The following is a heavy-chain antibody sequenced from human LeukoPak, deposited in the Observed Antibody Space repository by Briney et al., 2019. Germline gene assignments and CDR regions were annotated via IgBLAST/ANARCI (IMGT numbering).Heavy chain of an antibody. CDR3: ARDLFQYSSGWYSPY. V-gene: IGHV3-23*01. Sequence: GGSLRLSCAASGFTFSRFTMNWVRQAPGKGLEWVSGISGSDSSTYYADFVKGRFTISRDNSKNTLYLQMNSLRAEDTAVYYCARDLFQYSSGWYSPYWGQGTLVTVSS. CDR1: GFTFSRFT. D-gene: IGHD6-19*01. J-gene: IGHJ4*02. CDR2: ISGSDSST.